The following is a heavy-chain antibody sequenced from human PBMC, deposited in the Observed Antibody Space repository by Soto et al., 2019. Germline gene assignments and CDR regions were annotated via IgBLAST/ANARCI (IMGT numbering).Heavy chain of an antibody. J-gene: IGHJ4*02. CDR2: MSYDGNNK. Sequence: GGSLRLSCAASGFTFSSYGMHWVRQAPGKGLEWVAFMSYDGNNKYYIDSVKGRFTISRDNSKNTLYLQMNSLRAEDTAVYYCAKDLGVVITSFDYWGQGTLVTVSS. CDR3: AKDLGVVITSFDY. CDR1: GFTFSSYG. D-gene: IGHD3-22*01. V-gene: IGHV3-30*18.